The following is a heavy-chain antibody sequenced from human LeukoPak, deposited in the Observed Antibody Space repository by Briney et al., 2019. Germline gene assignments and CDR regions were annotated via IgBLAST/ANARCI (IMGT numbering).Heavy chain of an antibody. CDR3: AKTNSHGFDI. CDR1: GFTFSSYS. V-gene: IGHV3-48*01. Sequence: GGSLRLSCAASGFTFSSYSMNWVRQAPGKGLEWVSYISSSSSTIYYADSVKGRFTIPRDNSKNTLYLQMNSLRTEDTAVYYCAKTNSHGFDIGGQGTMVTASS. D-gene: IGHD4-23*01. CDR2: ISSSSSTI. J-gene: IGHJ3*02.